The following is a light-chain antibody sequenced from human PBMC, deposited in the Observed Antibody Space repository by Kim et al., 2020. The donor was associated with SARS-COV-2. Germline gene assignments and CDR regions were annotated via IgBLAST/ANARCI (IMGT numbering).Light chain of an antibody. J-gene: IGLJ3*02. CDR3: QVWDRSSDQRV. V-gene: IGLV3-21*04. CDR2: YDS. Sequence: SYELTQPPSVSVAPGKTARITCGGNNIGSKSVHWYQQKPGQATVLVIYYDSDRPSGIPERVSGSNSGNTATLTISRVEAGDEADYYCQVWDRSSDQRVFG. CDR1: NIGSKS.